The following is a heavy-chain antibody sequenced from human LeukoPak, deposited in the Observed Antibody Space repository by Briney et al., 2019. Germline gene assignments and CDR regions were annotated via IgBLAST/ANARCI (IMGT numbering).Heavy chain of an antibody. D-gene: IGHD4/OR15-4a*01. Sequence: PSETLSLTCTVSGGSINDASWNWIRKPPGQGLEWIGYIYHSGGTNYNPSLKSRVTMSLDTSKNQFFLKLSSVTAADTAAYFCSRGGANDLWGQGTLVTVSS. J-gene: IGHJ5*02. CDR3: SRGGANDL. V-gene: IGHV4-59*12. CDR1: GGSINDAS. CDR2: IYHSGGT.